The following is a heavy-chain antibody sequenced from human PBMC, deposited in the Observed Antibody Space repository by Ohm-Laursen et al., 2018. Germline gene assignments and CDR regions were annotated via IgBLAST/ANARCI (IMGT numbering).Heavy chain of an antibody. CDR2: INHSGST. V-gene: IGHV4-34*01. J-gene: IGHJ2*01. CDR1: GGSFSGYY. Sequence: GTLSLTCAVYGGSFSGYYWSWIRQPPGKGLEWIGEINHSGSTNYNPSLKSRVTISVDTSKKQFSLKLSSVTAADTAMYYCAAWHGYFDIWGRGTLVTVSS. CDR3: AAWHGYFDI.